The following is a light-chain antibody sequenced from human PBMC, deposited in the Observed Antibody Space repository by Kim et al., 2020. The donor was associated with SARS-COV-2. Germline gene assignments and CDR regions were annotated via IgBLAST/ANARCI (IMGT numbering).Light chain of an antibody. J-gene: IGKJ4*01. CDR3: QQYYSTLT. V-gene: IGKV4-1*01. Sequence: RSTSNCKSSQSVLYSSNNKNYLAWYQQKPGQPPKLLIYWASTRESGVPDRFGGSGSGTDFTLTISSLQAEDVAIYYCQQYYSTLTFGGGTKVEIK. CDR1: QSVLYSSNNKNY. CDR2: WAS.